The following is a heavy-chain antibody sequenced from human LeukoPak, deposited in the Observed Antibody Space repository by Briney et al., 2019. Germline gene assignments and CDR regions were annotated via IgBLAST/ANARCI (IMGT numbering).Heavy chain of an antibody. Sequence: SGGSPRLSCAASGFTFSSYAMSWVRQAPGKGLEWVSAISGSGGSTYYADSVKGRFTISRDNSKNTLYLQMNSLRAEDTAVYYCASSPRRGLILTGYYGNYFDYWGQGTLVTVSS. CDR3: ASSPRRGLILTGYYGNYFDY. CDR1: GFTFSSYA. CDR2: ISGSGGST. J-gene: IGHJ4*02. V-gene: IGHV3-23*01. D-gene: IGHD3-9*01.